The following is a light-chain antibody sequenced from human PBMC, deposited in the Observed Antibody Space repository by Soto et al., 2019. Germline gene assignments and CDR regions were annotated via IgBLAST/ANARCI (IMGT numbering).Light chain of an antibody. CDR3: QQYNSYSWT. V-gene: IGKV1-5*01. CDR2: DAS. CDR1: QSISSW. J-gene: IGKJ1*01. Sequence: DIQMTQSPSTLSASVGDRVTITCRASQSISSWLAWYQQKPGKAPKLLIYDASSLESGVPSRFSGSGSGKEFTLTISSLQPDDCATYYCQQYNSYSWTFGQGTKVEIK.